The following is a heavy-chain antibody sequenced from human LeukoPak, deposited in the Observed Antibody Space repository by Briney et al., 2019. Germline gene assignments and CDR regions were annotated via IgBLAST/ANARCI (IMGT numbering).Heavy chain of an antibody. CDR2: IYYSGST. V-gene: IGHV4-39*01. CDR1: CGPISSSSYF. J-gene: IGHJ4*02. D-gene: IGHD5-18*01. CDR3: ARHAGYRYGYRKGSYFDY. Sequence: SSEPLSLTRTVSCGPISSSSYFWGWIHQPPGKGLEWIGSIYYSGSTYYNPSLKNRVTISVDTSKNQFSLKLSSVTAADTAVYYCARHAGYRYGYRKGSYFDYWGQGTLVTVSS.